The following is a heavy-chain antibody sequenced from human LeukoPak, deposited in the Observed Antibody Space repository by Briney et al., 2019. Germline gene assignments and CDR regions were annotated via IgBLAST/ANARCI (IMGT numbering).Heavy chain of an antibody. J-gene: IGHJ4*02. CDR1: GLSFSSVE. V-gene: IGHV3-48*03. CDR2: ISGSGGDI. CDR3: ARWGHSDYASFPTKFDH. Sequence: PGGSLRLSCAASGLSFSSVEMTWVRQAPGKGLEWVSYISGSGGDIFYADSVKGRFTISRDNAKNSLYLQMNSLRAEDTAVYYCARWGHSDYASFPTKFDHWGQGTLVTVSS. D-gene: IGHD5-12*01.